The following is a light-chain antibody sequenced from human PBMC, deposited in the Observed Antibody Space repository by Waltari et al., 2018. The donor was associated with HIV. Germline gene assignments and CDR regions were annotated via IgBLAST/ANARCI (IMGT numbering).Light chain of an antibody. CDR2: EVT. J-gene: IGLJ1*01. CDR3: TSYASNNKYV. Sequence: QSALTQPPSASGSPGQSVTISCTGTSSDVGAYDFVSWYQQHPGKVPKLIISEVTKRPSGVPDRFFCSKSDNTASLTISGLQAEDEADYYCTSYASNNKYVFGTGTKVTVL. CDR1: SSDVGAYDF. V-gene: IGLV2-8*01.